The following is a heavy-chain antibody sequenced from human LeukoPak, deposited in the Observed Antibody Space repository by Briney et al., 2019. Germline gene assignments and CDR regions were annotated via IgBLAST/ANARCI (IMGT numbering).Heavy chain of an antibody. CDR1: GFTFSSYW. J-gene: IGHJ6*03. V-gene: IGHV3-7*01. Sequence: PGGSLRLSCAASGFTFSSYWMSWVRQAPGKGLEWVANIKQGGSEKYYVDSVKGRFTISRDNAKNSLYLQMNSLRAEDTAVYYCARDYKQQRYYYYYYMDVWGKGTTVTVSS. CDR3: ARDYKQQRYYYYYYMDV. D-gene: IGHD6-13*01. CDR2: IKQGGSEK.